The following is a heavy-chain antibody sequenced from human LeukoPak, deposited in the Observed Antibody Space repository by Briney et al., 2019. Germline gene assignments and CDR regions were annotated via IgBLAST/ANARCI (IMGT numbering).Heavy chain of an antibody. CDR2: ISTSGNTI. D-gene: IGHD5-18*01. CDR1: GLVSTIVE. CDR3: ARDGSGYSFDS. V-gene: IGHV3-48*03. J-gene: IGHJ4*02. Sequence: GRSLRPSCAVSGLVSTIVEMTWARQAPGKGLEWVSCISTSGNTIYYADSVKGRFTVSRDNARNSLFLQLNSLRAEDTAVYYCARDGSGYSFDSWGQGTLVTASS.